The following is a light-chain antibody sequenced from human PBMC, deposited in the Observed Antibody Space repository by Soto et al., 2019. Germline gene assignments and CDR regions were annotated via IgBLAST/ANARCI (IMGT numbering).Light chain of an antibody. V-gene: IGLV2-14*01. J-gene: IGLJ3*02. CDR2: EVA. CDR3: CSYTSTGAWV. CDR1: SSDVGGYNS. Sequence: QSALTQPASVSGSPGQSITISCTGTSSDVGGYNSVSWYQQHPGKAPKLMIYEVANRPSGVSNRFSGSKSGNTASLTISGLQAEDETDYYCCSYTSTGAWVFGGGTKLTVL.